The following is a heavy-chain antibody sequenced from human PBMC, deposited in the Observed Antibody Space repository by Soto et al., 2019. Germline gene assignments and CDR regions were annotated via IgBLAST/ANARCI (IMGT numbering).Heavy chain of an antibody. D-gene: IGHD3-10*01. V-gene: IGHV1-69*01. Sequence: QVQLVQSGAEVKKPVSSVKVSCKASGGTFSSYAISWVRQAPGQGLEWMGGIIPIFGTANYAQKFQGRVTITADESTSTAYMELSSLRSEDTAVYYCARLAGSGSYFNFDYWGQGPLVTVSS. J-gene: IGHJ4*02. CDR2: IIPIFGTA. CDR1: GGTFSSYA. CDR3: ARLAGSGSYFNFDY.